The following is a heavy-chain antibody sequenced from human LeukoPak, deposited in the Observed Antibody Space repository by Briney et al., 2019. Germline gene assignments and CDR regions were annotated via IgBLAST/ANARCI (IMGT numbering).Heavy chain of an antibody. J-gene: IGHJ6*02. CDR2: IYYSGST. Sequence: SETLSLTCTVSGGSVSSGSYYWSWIRQPPGKGLEWIGYIYYSGSTNYNPSLKSRVTISVDTSKNQFSLKLSSVTAADTAVYYCAREDGGSGSRYYGMDVWGQGTTVTVSS. V-gene: IGHV4-61*01. CDR1: GGSVSSGSYY. CDR3: AREDGGSGSRYYGMDV. D-gene: IGHD3-10*01.